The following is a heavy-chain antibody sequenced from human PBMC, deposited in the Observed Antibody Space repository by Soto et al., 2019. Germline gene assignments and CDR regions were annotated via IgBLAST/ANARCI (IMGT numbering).Heavy chain of an antibody. CDR2: ISGSGGST. CDR1: GFTFSSYA. J-gene: IGHJ4*02. Sequence: EVQLLESGGGLVQPGGSLRLSCAASGFTFSSYAMSWVRQAPGKGLEWVSAISGSGGSTYYADSVKGRFTISRDNSKNPLYLQMNSLRAEDTAVYYCAKDHYPYYYDSSGPDYWGQGTLVTVSS. V-gene: IGHV3-23*01. D-gene: IGHD3-22*01. CDR3: AKDHYPYYYDSSGPDY.